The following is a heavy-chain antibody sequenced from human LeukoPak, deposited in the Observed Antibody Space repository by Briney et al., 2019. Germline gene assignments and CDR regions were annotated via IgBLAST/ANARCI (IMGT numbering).Heavy chain of an antibody. D-gene: IGHD5-18*01. CDR2: IHYSGST. Sequence: SETLSLTCTVSGGSMTSNNYYWGWIRQPPGKGLEWIGNIHYSGSTYYNPSLKSRVTISVDTSKNQFSLKLSSVTAADTAVYYCAGVDTAMVTDAFDIWGQGTMVTVSS. CDR1: GGSMTSNNYY. CDR3: AGVDTAMVTDAFDI. J-gene: IGHJ3*02. V-gene: IGHV4-30-4*08.